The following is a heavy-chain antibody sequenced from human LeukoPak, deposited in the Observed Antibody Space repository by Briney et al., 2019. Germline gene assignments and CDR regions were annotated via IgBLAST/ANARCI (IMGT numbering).Heavy chain of an antibody. CDR1: GGTFSSYA. V-gene: IGHV1-69*13. J-gene: IGHJ4*02. Sequence: SVKVSCKASGGTFSSYAINWVRQAPGQGLEWMGGIIPIFGTANYAQKFQGRVTITADESTSTAYMELSSLRSEDTAVYYCAREDCSSTSCCLFDYWGQGTLVTVSS. D-gene: IGHD2-2*01. CDR3: AREDCSSTSCCLFDY. CDR2: IIPIFGTA.